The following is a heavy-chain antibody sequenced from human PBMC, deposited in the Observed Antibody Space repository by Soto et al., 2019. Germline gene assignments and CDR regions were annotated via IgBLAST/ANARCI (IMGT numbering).Heavy chain of an antibody. D-gene: IGHD3-22*01. CDR2: IIPIFGTA. Sequence: SGKGSCKGSGGSFSGYAISWVRQAPGQGLEWMGGIIPIFGTANYAQKFQGRVTITADESTSTAYMELSSLRSEDTAVYYCARMYYYDSSGYYYDYWGQGTLVTVSS. CDR1: GGSFSGYA. V-gene: IGHV1-69*13. J-gene: IGHJ4*02. CDR3: ARMYYYDSSGYYYDY.